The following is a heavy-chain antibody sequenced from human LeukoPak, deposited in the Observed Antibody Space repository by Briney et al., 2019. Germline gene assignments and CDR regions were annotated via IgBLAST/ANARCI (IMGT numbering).Heavy chain of an antibody. V-gene: IGHV4-61*01. CDR3: ARDGGTKGGI. CDR2: IYYSGST. Sequence: SETLSLTCTVSGGSVSSGSYYWSWIRQPPGKGLEWIGYIYYSGSTNYNPSLKSRVTISVDTSKNQFPLKLSSVTAADTAVYYCARDGGTKGGIWGQGTMVTVSS. J-gene: IGHJ3*02. D-gene: IGHD2-15*01. CDR1: GGSVSSGSYY.